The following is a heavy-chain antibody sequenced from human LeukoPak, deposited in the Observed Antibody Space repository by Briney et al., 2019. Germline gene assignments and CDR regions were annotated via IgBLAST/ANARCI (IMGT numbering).Heavy chain of an antibody. CDR2: IYYSGST. CDR1: GGSISSDY. CDR3: ARYGGGPDGWFDP. V-gene: IGHV4-59*08. J-gene: IGHJ5*02. D-gene: IGHD3-16*01. Sequence: PSETLSLTCTVSGGSISSDYWSWIRQPPGKGLEWIGYIYYSGSTNYNPSLKSRVTISVDTSKNQFSLKLSSVTAADTAVYYCARYGGGPDGWFDPWGQGTLVTVSS.